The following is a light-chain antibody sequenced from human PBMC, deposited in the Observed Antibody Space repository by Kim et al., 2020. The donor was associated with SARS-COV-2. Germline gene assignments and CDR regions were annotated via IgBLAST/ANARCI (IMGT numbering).Light chain of an antibody. CDR1: QSISNW. CDR3: QQYNSYSYT. V-gene: IGKV1-5*03. Sequence: ASGGDRVTITCRARQSISNWLAWFQQKPGKAPKRLIYKASNLERGVPSRFSGSGSGTEFTLTISSLQPDDFATYYCQQYNSYSYTFGQGTKLEI. CDR2: KAS. J-gene: IGKJ2*01.